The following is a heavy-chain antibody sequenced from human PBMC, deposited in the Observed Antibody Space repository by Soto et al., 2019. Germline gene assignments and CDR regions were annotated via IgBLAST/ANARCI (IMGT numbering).Heavy chain of an antibody. CDR2: ISSNGVGT. Sequence: EVRLAESGGGLAQPGGSLRLSCAASGFTLSGYATDWVRQAPGKGLEYVSGISSNGVGTYYANSVQGRFTISRDNSKNTVYLQMGILRPEEMAVYYCAGRARPDFYYMDVWGKGTTVTVSS. J-gene: IGHJ6*03. CDR1: GFTLSGYA. D-gene: IGHD6-6*01. V-gene: IGHV3-64*01. CDR3: AGRARPDFYYMDV.